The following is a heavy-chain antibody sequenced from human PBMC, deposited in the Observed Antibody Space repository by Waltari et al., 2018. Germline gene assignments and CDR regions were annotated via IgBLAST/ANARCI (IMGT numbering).Heavy chain of an antibody. J-gene: IGHJ4*02. D-gene: IGHD6-19*01. V-gene: IGHV3-33*01. Sequence: FSSYGMHWVRQAPGKGLEWVAVIWYDGSNKYYADSVKGRFTISRDNSKNTLYLQMNSLRAEDTAVYYCSREVAGTGVGYWGQGTLVTVSS. CDR1: FSSYG. CDR2: IWYDGSNK. CDR3: SREVAGTGVGY.